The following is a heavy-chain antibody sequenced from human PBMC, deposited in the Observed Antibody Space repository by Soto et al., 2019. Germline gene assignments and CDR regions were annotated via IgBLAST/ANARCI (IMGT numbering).Heavy chain of an antibody. CDR3: ARGPLVVLNYFES. Sequence: QVQLVQSGTEVKKPGSSVKVSCKASGGTFRNYPINWVRQAPGQGLEWMGSIFPLTDIPDYAQKFQASLTISADKSTIPAYMESRSLTSDDTAMYFCARGPLVVLNYFESWGQGTLVTVSS. V-gene: IGHV1-69*02. CDR2: IFPLTDIP. J-gene: IGHJ4*02. CDR1: GGTFRNYP.